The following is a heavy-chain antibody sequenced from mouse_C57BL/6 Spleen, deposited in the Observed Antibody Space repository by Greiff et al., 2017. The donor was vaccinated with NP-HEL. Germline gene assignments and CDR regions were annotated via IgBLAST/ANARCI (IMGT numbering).Heavy chain of an antibody. V-gene: IGHV1-66*01. CDR3: ATGGGSSYCHY. Sequence: QVQLQQSGPELVKPGASVKISCKASGYSFTSYYIHWVKQRPGQGLEWIGWIYPGSGNTKYNEKFKGKATLTADTSSSTAYMQLSSLTSEDSAVYYCATGGGSSYCHYWGQGATLTVSS. D-gene: IGHD1-1*01. CDR1: GYSFTSYY. J-gene: IGHJ2*01. CDR2: IYPGSGNT.